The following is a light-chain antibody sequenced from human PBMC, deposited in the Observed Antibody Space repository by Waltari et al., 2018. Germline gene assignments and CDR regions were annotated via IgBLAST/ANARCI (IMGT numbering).Light chain of an antibody. Sequence: DIQMTQSPSSLSASVGDRVTITCRASQSISSYLNWYQQKPGKAPKLLMGAASSLQSGVPLRFSGSGSGTDFTLTITSLQREDFAIYYCQQSYSTPVTFGQGTRLEIK. CDR1: QSISSY. J-gene: IGKJ5*01. CDR2: AAS. CDR3: QQSYSTPVT. V-gene: IGKV1-39*01.